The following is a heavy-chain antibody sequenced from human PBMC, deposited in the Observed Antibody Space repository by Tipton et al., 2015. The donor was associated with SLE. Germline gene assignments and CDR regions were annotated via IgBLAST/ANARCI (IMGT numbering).Heavy chain of an antibody. Sequence: TLSLTCTVSGGSISSSRYYWGWIRQPPGKGLEWIGEINDSGSTNYNPSLKSRVTISVDTSKNQFSLKLSSVTAADTAVYYCARARTSYFDYWGQGTLVTVSS. CDR3: ARARTSYFDY. CDR2: INDSGST. J-gene: IGHJ4*02. CDR1: GGSISSSRYY. V-gene: IGHV4-39*07. D-gene: IGHD1-14*01.